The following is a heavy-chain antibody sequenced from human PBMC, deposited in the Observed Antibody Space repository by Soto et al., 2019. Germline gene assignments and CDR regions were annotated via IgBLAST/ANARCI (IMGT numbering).Heavy chain of an antibody. CDR2: IIPILGIA. CDR1: GGTFSSYT. Sequence: QVQLVQSGAEVKKPGSSVKVSCKASGGTFSSYTISWVRQAPGQGLEWMGRIIPILGIANYAQKFQGRVTSTADKSTSTAYMELSSLRSEDTAVYYCARGYCSGGSCYWLGPFSSIWFDPWGQGTLVTVSS. V-gene: IGHV1-69*02. CDR3: ARGYCSGGSCYWLGPFSSIWFDP. J-gene: IGHJ5*02. D-gene: IGHD2-15*01.